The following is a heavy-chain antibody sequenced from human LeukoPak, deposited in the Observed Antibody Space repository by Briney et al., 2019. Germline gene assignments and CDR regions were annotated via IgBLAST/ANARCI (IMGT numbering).Heavy chain of an antibody. CDR1: GGSISSSSYY. J-gene: IGHJ2*01. V-gene: IGHV4-39*07. CDR3: ARAPYDRGRGYFDL. CDR2: IYHSGST. Sequence: PSETLSLTCTVSGGSISSSSYYWGWIRQPPGKGLEWIGYIYHSGSTYYNPSLKSRVTISVDRSKNQFSLKLSSVTAADTAVYYCARAPYDRGRGYFDLWGRGTLVTVSS. D-gene: IGHD3-22*01.